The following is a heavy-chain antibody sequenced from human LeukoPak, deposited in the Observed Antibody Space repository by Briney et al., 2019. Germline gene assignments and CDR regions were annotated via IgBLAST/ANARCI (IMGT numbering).Heavy chain of an antibody. CDR3: ARDLSGYYDSSGPDY. D-gene: IGHD3-22*01. CDR1: GYTSTSYY. CDR2: INPSGGST. J-gene: IGHJ4*02. V-gene: IGHV1-46*01. Sequence: ASVKVSCEASGYTSTSYYMHWVRQAPGQGLEWMGIINPSGGSTSYAQKFQGRVTMTRDTSTSTVYMELSSLRSEDTAVYYCARDLSGYYDSSGPDYWGRGTLVTVSS.